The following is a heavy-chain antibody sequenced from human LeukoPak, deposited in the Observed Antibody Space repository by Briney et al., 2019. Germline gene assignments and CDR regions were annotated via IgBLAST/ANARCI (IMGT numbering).Heavy chain of an antibody. Sequence: GGSLRLSCAASGFTFSSYAMSRVRQAPGKGLEWVSAISGSGGSTYYADSVKGRFTISRDNSKNTLYLQMNSLRAEDTAVYYCAKGGPGGYSYGYGDYWGQGTLVTVSS. CDR3: AKGGPGGYSYGYGDY. V-gene: IGHV3-23*01. CDR1: GFTFSSYA. J-gene: IGHJ4*02. D-gene: IGHD5-18*01. CDR2: ISGSGGST.